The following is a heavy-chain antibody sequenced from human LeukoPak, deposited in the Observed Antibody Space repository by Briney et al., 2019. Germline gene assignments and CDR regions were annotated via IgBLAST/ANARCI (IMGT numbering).Heavy chain of an antibody. J-gene: IGHJ5*02. D-gene: IGHD5-18*01. V-gene: IGHV1-69*13. CDR1: GGTFSSYA. Sequence: ASVKVSCKASGGTFSSYAISWVRQAPGQGLEWMGGIIPIFGTANYAQKFQGRVTITADESTSTAYMELSSLRSEDTAVYYCARSLNTAGWFDPWGQGTLVTVSS. CDR3: ARSLNTAGWFDP. CDR2: IIPIFGTA.